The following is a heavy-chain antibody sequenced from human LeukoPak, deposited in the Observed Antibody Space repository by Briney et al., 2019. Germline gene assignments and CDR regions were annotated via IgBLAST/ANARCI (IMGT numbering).Heavy chain of an antibody. Sequence: ASVKVSCKASGYTFTGYYMHWVRQAPGQGLEWMGWINPNSGGTNYAQKFQGRVTMTGDTSISTAYMELSRLRSDDTAVYYCARERGSITMVRGVALNWFDPWGKGTLVTVSS. CDR1: GYTFTGYY. J-gene: IGHJ5*02. CDR2: INPNSGGT. V-gene: IGHV1-2*02. D-gene: IGHD3-10*01. CDR3: ARERGSITMVRGVALNWFDP.